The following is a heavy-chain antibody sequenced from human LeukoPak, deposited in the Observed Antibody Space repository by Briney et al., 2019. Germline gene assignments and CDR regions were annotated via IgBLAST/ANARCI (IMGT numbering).Heavy chain of an antibody. CDR1: GFTFSSYS. CDR3: ASPDCGSTRCYGFDY. Sequence: GGSLRLSCAASGFTFSSYSMSWVRQAPGKGLEWVSSISSSSTYIYYADSVKGRFTISRDDAMNSLYLQMSSLGAEDTAVYYCASPDCGSTRCYGFDYWGQGTLVTVSS. CDR2: ISSSSTYI. V-gene: IGHV3-21*01. J-gene: IGHJ4*02. D-gene: IGHD2-2*01.